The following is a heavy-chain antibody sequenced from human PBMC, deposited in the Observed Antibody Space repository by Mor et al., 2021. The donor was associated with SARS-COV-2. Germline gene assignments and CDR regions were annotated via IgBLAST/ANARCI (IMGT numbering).Heavy chain of an antibody. CDR3: AKDRSDYDYVWGSYPAFDI. V-gene: IGHV3-23*01. J-gene: IGHJ3*02. Sequence: ADSVKGRFTISRDNSKNTLYLQMNSLRAEDTAVYYCAKDRSDYDYVWGSYPAFDIWGQGTMVTVSS. D-gene: IGHD3-16*02.